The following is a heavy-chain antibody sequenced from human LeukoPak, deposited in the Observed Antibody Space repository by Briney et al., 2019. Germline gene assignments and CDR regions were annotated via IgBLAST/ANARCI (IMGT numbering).Heavy chain of an antibody. J-gene: IGHJ1*01. D-gene: IGHD1-26*01. CDR2: INPNSDDT. Sequence: LGASVKVSCKVSGYTLTELSMHWVRQAPGQGLEWMGWINPNSDDTNYALKFQGRVTMTRDTSISTAYMELSRLRSDDTAVYFCARAAIEGPTTGRTIYFQHWGQGTLVTVSS. CDR1: GYTLTELS. CDR3: ARAAIEGPTTGRTIYFQH. V-gene: IGHV1-2*02.